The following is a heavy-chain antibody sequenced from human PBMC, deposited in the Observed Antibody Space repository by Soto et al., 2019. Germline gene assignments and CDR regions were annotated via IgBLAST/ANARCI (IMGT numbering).Heavy chain of an antibody. CDR1: GGSISSGNYY. J-gene: IGHJ3*01. D-gene: IGHD4-17*01. Sequence: LCLTCTVSGGSISSGNYYWTWIRQRPGKGLEWIGYIFHSGRTYFHPSLKSRVTISVDTSKDQFSLNLSSVTAADTAVYYCARDRSTVSYDAFDGWGQGTMVTVSS. V-gene: IGHV4-31*03. CDR3: ARDRSTVSYDAFDG. CDR2: IFHSGRT.